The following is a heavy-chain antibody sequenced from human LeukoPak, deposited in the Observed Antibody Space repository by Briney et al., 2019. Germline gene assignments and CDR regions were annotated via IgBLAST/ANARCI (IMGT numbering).Heavy chain of an antibody. J-gene: IGHJ4*02. D-gene: IGHD3-10*01. CDR1: GGSISSYY. CDR3: ARLNYYGSGSYD. Sequence: SETLSLTCTVSGGSISSYYWSWIRQPPGKGLEWIGYIYYSGSTNYNPSLKSRVTISVDTSKNQFSLKLSSVTAADTAVYYCARLNYYGSGSYDWGQGALVTVSS. CDR2: IYYSGST. V-gene: IGHV4-59*08.